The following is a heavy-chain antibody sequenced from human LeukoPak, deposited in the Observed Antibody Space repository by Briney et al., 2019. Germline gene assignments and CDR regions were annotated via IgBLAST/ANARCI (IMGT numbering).Heavy chain of an antibody. D-gene: IGHD6-19*01. CDR2: INHSGST. CDR1: GGSFSGYY. J-gene: IGHJ5*02. CDR3: ARLVEAVAGTMWFDP. Sequence: SETLSLTCAVYGGSFSGYYWSWIRQPPGKGLEWIGEINHSGSTNYNPSLKSRVTISVDTYKNQFSLKLSSVTAADTAVYYCARLVEAVAGTMWFDPWGQGTLVTVPS. V-gene: IGHV4-34*01.